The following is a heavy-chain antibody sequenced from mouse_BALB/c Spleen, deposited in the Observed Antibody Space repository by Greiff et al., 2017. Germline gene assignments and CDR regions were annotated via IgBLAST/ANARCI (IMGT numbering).Heavy chain of an antibody. J-gene: IGHJ3*01. CDR3: ARDRGTTAY. Sequence: DVKLVESGGGLVQPGGSLKLSCAASGFTFSSYGMSWVRQTPDKRLELVATINSNGGSTYYPDSVKGRFTISRDNAKNTLYLQMSSLKSEDTAMYYCARDRGTTAYWGQGTLVTVSA. CDR1: GFTFSSYG. CDR2: INSNGGST. D-gene: IGHD1-1*01. V-gene: IGHV5-6-3*01.